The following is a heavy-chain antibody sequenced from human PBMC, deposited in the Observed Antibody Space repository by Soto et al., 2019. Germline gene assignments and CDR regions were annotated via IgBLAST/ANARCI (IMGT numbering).Heavy chain of an antibody. Sequence: SQTLSLTCVGSGDTVSSNSVAWNWVRQSPSRCLEWLGRTYYRSRWYSDYAVSVRSRIDINADTSKNQVSLRLHSVTPEAPAVYYCARSEDDADYYYYGMDVWGQGTTVTVSS. D-gene: IGHD2-15*01. J-gene: IGHJ6*02. V-gene: IGHV6-1*01. CDR1: GDTVSSNSVA. CDR2: TYYRSRWYS. CDR3: ARSEDDADYYYYGMDV.